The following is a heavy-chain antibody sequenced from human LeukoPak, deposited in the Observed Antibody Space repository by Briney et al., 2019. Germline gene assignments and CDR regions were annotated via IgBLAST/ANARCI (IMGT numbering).Heavy chain of an antibody. Sequence: PSESLSLTCTVSGGSISSYYWSWIRQPPGKGLEWIGYIYTSGSTNYNPSLKSRVTISVDTSKNQFSLKLSSVTAADTAMYYCARSEWEPPNLDYWGQGTLVTVSS. V-gene: IGHV4-4*09. D-gene: IGHD1-26*01. CDR3: ARSEWEPPNLDY. J-gene: IGHJ4*02. CDR2: IYTSGST. CDR1: GGSISSYY.